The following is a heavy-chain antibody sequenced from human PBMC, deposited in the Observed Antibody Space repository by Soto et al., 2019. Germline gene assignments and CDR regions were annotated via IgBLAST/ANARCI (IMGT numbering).Heavy chain of an antibody. Sequence: PGGSLRLSCAASGFTVSSYAMSWVRQAPGKGLEWVSAISGSGGSTYYADSVKGRFTISRDNSKNTLYLQMNSLRAEDTAVYYCAKDWMATEANFDYWGRGTLVTVSA. CDR3: AKDWMATEANFDY. CDR2: ISGSGGST. V-gene: IGHV3-23*01. J-gene: IGHJ4*02. CDR1: GFTVSSYA. D-gene: IGHD5-12*01.